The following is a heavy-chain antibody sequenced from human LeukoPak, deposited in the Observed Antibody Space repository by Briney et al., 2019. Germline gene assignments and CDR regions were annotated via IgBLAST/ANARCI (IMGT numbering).Heavy chain of an antibody. CDR2: IIPIFGTA. CDR3: ARGKWLLAALVRYFDY. D-gene: IGHD2-15*01. J-gene: IGHJ4*02. V-gene: IGHV1-69*13. Sequence: ASVKVSCKASGGTFSSYAISWVRQAPGQGLEWMGGIIPIFGTANYAQKFQGRVTITADESTSTAYMELSSLRSEDTAVYYCARGKWLLAALVRYFDYWGQGTLVTVSS. CDR1: GGTFSSYA.